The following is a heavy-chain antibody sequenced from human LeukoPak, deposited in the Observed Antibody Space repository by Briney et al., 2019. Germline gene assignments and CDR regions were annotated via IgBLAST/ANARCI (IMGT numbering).Heavy chain of an antibody. V-gene: IGHV4-38-2*01. Sequence: PSETLSLTCAVSDYSLSSGYYWGWIRQPPGKGLEWIGSIHHSGATYDNPSLNSRVIISADTSKNQFSLKINSVTAADTAVYYCATLLLEGATRRAGGYWGQGILVTVSS. CDR2: IHHSGAT. CDR1: DYSLSSGYY. J-gene: IGHJ4*02. D-gene: IGHD1-26*01. CDR3: ATLLLEGATRRAGGY.